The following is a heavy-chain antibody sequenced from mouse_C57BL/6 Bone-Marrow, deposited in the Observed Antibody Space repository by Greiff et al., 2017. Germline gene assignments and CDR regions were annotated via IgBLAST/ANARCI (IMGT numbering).Heavy chain of an antibody. J-gene: IGHJ1*03. CDR3: ARREVYYYGSSSYWYFDV. Sequence: QVQLQQSGAELARPGASVKLSCKASGYTFTSSGISWVKQRTGQGLEWIGEIYPRSGNTYYNEKFKGKATLTADKSSSTAYMELRSLTSEDSAVYFCARREVYYYGSSSYWYFDVWGTGTTVTVSS. CDR1: GYTFTSSG. V-gene: IGHV1-81*01. CDR2: IYPRSGNT. D-gene: IGHD1-1*01.